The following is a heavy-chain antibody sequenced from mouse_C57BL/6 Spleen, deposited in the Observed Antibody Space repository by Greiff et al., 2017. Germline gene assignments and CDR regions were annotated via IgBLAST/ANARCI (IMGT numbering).Heavy chain of an antibody. CDR1: GYTFTSYW. CDR2: IDPSDSYT. D-gene: IGHD6-1*01. Sequence: QVQLQQPGAELVKPGASVKLSCKASGYTFTSYWMQWVKQRPGQGLEWIGEIDPSDSYTNYNQKFKGKATLTVDTSSNTAYMQLSSLTTEDSAIYYCARGQLQYYFDYWGQGTTLTVSS. J-gene: IGHJ2*01. V-gene: IGHV1-50*01. CDR3: ARGQLQYYFDY.